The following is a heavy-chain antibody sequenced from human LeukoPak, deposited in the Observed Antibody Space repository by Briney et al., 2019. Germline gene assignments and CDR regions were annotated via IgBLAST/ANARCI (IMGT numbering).Heavy chain of an antibody. V-gene: IGHV1-18*01. J-gene: IGHJ5*02. CDR1: GYTFTSYD. CDR2: ISAYNGHT. D-gene: IGHD6-19*01. Sequence: GASVKVSCKASGYTFTSYDISWVRQAPGQGLEWMGWISAYNGHTNYARKLQGRVTMTTDTSMSTAYMELRSLRSDDTAVYYCARAGIAVAGIRYNWFDPWGQGTLVTVSS. CDR3: ARAGIAVAGIRYNWFDP.